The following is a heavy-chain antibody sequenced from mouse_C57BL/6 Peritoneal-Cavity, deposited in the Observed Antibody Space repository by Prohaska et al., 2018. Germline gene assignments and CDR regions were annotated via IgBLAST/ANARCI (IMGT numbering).Heavy chain of an antibody. CDR2: IWSGGST. CDR3: ARSYSNQFAY. CDR1: GFSLTSYG. D-gene: IGHD2-5*01. J-gene: IGHJ3*01. Sequence: QVQLKQSGPGLVQPSQSLSITCTVSGFSLTSYGVHWVRQSPGKGLEWLGVIWSGGSTDYNAAFISRLSISKDNSKSQVFFKMNSLQADDTAIYYWARSYSNQFAYWGQGTLVTVSA. V-gene: IGHV2-2*01.